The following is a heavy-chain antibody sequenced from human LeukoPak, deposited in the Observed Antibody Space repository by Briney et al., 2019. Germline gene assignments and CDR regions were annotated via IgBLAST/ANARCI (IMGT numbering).Heavy chain of an antibody. D-gene: IGHD3-16*01. CDR1: GYTFTDYY. J-gene: IGHJ5*02. Sequence: ASVKVSCNYSGYTFTDYYLHWVRQAPGQGLEWMGWINPNRGPTMSAQKFQGRVTMTRDTSISTGFMELNSVRSDDTAVYYWARGYEYGWYHPWGQGTMVTDSS. CDR2: INPNRGPT. V-gene: IGHV1-2*02. CDR3: ARGYEYGWYHP.